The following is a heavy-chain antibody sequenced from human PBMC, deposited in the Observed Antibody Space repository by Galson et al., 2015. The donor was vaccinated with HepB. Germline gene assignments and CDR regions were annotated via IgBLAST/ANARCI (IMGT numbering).Heavy chain of an antibody. Sequence: SVKVSCKASGYSFTDYYIHWARQAPGQGLEWMGRINPNSGGTNYAQKFQDRVTMTRDTFISTAYMELSKLTSDDTAVYYCARVRGYSAYESYFDYWGQGTLVTVSS. V-gene: IGHV1-2*06. D-gene: IGHD5-12*01. CDR3: ARVRGYSAYESYFDY. J-gene: IGHJ4*02. CDR1: GYSFTDYY. CDR2: INPNSGGT.